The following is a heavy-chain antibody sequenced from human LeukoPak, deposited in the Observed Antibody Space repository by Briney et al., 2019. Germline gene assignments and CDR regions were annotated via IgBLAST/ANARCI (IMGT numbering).Heavy chain of an antibody. J-gene: IGHJ5*02. D-gene: IGHD3-16*01. V-gene: IGHV1-8*01. CDR3: AHTLRSNWFDP. CDR2: MNPNSGNT. CDR1: GYTFTSYD. Sequence: ASVKVSCKASGYTFTSYDINWVRQATGQGLEWMGWMNPNSGNTGYVQKFQGRVTMTRNTSISTAYMELSSLRSEDTAVYYCAHTLRSNWFDPWGQGTLVTVSS.